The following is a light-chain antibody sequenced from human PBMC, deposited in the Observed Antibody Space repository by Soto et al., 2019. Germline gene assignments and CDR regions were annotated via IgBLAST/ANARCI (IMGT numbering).Light chain of an antibody. Sequence: QSVLAQPASLSGSPGQSITISCTGTSSDVGGYDYVSWYQLHPGKAPKLMDFEFSNRPSGVSCRFSVSKSGNTASLTTFGTQPAAAAVSFCSSNSISTADRFGTGPKVTV. CDR3: SSNSISTADR. CDR2: EFS. J-gene: IGLJ1*01. V-gene: IGLV2-14*01. CDR1: SSDVGGYDY.